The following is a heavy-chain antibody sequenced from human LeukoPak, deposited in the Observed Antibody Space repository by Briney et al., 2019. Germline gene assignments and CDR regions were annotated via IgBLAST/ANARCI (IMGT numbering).Heavy chain of an antibody. CDR2: IYYSGST. V-gene: IGHV4-59*01. J-gene: IGHJ4*02. CDR1: GGSISSYY. CDR3: ARETEEQRLGSGYFDY. D-gene: IGHD6-25*01. Sequence: SETLSLTCTVSGGSISSYYWSWIRQPPGKGLEWIGYIYYSGSTNYNPSLKSRVTISVDTSKNQFSLKLSSVTAADTAVYYCARETEEQRLGSGYFDYWGQGTLVTVSS.